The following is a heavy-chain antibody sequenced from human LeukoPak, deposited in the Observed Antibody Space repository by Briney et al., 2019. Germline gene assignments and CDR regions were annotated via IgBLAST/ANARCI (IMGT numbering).Heavy chain of an antibody. CDR3: ARRALGNWNPYGY. CDR1: GYTFTSYG. V-gene: IGHV1-2*02. D-gene: IGHD1-1*01. J-gene: IGHJ4*02. CDR2: INPNSGGT. Sequence: ASVKVSCKASGYTFTSYGISWVRQAPGQGLEWMGWINPNSGGTNYAQKFQGRVTMTRDTSISTAYMELSRLRSDDTAVYYCARRALGNWNPYGYWGQGTLVTVSS.